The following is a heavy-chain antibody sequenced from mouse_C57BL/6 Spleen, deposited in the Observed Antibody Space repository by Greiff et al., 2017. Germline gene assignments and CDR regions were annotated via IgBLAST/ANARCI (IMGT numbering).Heavy chain of an antibody. CDR1: GFSLTSYG. CDR2: IWGGGST. CDR3: AKRNAYNSNYRGAMDY. V-gene: IGHV2-9*01. D-gene: IGHD2-5*01. J-gene: IGHJ4*01. Sequence: VKLVESGPGLVAPSQSLSITCTVSGFSLTSYGVDWVRQPPGQGLEWLGVIWGGGSTNYNSALMSRLSIRKDNSKSQVFLKMNSQQTDDTAMYYGAKRNAYNSNYRGAMDYWGQGTSVTVSS.